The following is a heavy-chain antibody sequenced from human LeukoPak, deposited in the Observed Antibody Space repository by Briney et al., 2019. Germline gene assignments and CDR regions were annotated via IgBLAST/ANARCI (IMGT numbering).Heavy chain of an antibody. CDR3: ASLRGGDCYSGRDGAFDI. Sequence: SQTLSLTCTVSGGSISSGGYYWSWSRQHPGKGLDWIGYIYYRGSTDYNQKLKSRVTISVDTSTSKFSLKLSSLNAADTAVYYCASLRGGDCYSGRDGAFDIWGQGTMVTVSS. D-gene: IGHD2-21*02. CDR2: IYYRGST. J-gene: IGHJ3*02. CDR1: GGSISSGGYY. V-gene: IGHV4-31*03.